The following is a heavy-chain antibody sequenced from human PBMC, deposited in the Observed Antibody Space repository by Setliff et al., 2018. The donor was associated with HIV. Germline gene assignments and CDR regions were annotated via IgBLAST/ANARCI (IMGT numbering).Heavy chain of an antibody. CDR2: ISSESNYI. J-gene: IGHJ4*02. CDR3: ARDTPPIY. Sequence: LRLSCAASGFTLSDYGMNWVRQAPGKGLEWVASISSESNYIYYTDSVKGRFTVSRDNTKKSLYLQMNSLKVEDTGVYYCARDTPPIYWGQGTLVTVSS. CDR1: GFTLSDYG. V-gene: IGHV3-21*01.